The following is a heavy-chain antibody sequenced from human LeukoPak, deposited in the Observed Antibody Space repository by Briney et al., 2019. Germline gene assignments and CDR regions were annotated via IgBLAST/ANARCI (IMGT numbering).Heavy chain of an antibody. Sequence: GGSLRLSCAASGFTFSTYSMNWVRQAPGKGLEWVSSISSSSSYIYYADSVKGRFTISRDNAKNSLSLQMNSLRAEDTAVYYCAKDRMTTVTLDAFDIWGQGTMVTVSS. V-gene: IGHV3-21*04. CDR3: AKDRMTTVTLDAFDI. CDR1: GFTFSTYS. D-gene: IGHD4-17*01. J-gene: IGHJ3*02. CDR2: ISSSSSYI.